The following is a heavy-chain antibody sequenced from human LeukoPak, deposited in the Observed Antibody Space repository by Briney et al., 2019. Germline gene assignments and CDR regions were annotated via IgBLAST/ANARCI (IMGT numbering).Heavy chain of an antibody. CDR1: GYTFTSYD. J-gene: IGHJ5*02. CDR3: AREPIVGATRYWFDP. D-gene: IGHD1-26*01. CDR2: MNPNSGNT. Sequence: VASVEVSCKASGYTFTSYDINWVRQATGQGLEWMGWMNPNSGNTAYAQKFQGRVTMTRNTSISTAYMELSNLRSEDTAVYYCAREPIVGATRYWFDPWGQGTLVTVSS. V-gene: IGHV1-8*01.